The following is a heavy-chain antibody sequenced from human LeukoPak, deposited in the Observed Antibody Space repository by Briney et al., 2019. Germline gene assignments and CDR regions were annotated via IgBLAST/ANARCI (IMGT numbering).Heavy chain of an antibody. V-gene: IGHV3-23*01. CDR1: GITFSSYA. J-gene: IGHJ4*02. CDR2: ISGSGGST. CDR3: AKDRSAARVGATPTYYFDY. Sequence: GALRLSCAASGITFSSYAMNWVRQAPGEGLEWVSGISGSGGSTYYADSVKGRFTISRDNSKNTLYLQMNSLRAGDTAVYYCAKDRSAARVGATPTYYFDYWGQGTLVTVSS. D-gene: IGHD1-26*01.